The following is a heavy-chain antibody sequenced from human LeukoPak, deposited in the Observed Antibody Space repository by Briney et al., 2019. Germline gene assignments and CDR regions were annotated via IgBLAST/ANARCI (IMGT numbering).Heavy chain of an antibody. CDR1: GGSLSSGSYY. Sequence: SETLSLTCTVSGGSLSSGSYYWSWIRQPAGKGLEWIGRIYTSGSTNYNPSLKSRVTISVDTSKNQFSLKLSSVTAADTAVYYCARDAGFMVRGSRRGYDDYYYYMDVWGKGTTVTISS. CDR2: IYTSGST. J-gene: IGHJ6*03. D-gene: IGHD3-10*01. CDR3: ARDAGFMVRGSRRGYDDYYYYMDV. V-gene: IGHV4-61*02.